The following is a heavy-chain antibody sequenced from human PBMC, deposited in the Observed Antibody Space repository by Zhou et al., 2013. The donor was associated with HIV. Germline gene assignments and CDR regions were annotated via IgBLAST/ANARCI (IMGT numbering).Heavy chain of an antibody. CDR1: GGTFSSYA. Sequence: QVQLVQSGAEVKKPGSSVKVSCKASGGTFSSYAISWVRQAPGQGLEWMGRIIPILGIANYAQKFQGRVTITADKSTSTAYMELSSLRSEDTAVYYCARGSTFGVVRADYYYYYMDVWGKGTTVTVSS. D-gene: IGHD3-3*01. CDR3: ARGSTFGVVRADYYYYYMDV. CDR2: IIPILGIA. V-gene: IGHV1-69*04. J-gene: IGHJ6*03.